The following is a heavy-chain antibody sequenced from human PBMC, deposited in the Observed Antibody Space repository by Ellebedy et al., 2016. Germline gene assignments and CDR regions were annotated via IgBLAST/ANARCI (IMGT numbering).Heavy chain of an antibody. CDR1: GFTFSSYW. D-gene: IGHD3-10*01. CDR2: IKQDGSEK. J-gene: IGHJ5*02. Sequence: GESLKISXAASGFTFSSYWMSWVRQAPGKGLEWVANIKQDGSEKYYVDSVKGRFTISRDNSKNTLYLQMNSLKTEDTAVYYCTTIFPVDYSFGVGDSWGQGTLVTVSS. CDR3: TTIFPVDYSFGVGDS. V-gene: IGHV3-7*03.